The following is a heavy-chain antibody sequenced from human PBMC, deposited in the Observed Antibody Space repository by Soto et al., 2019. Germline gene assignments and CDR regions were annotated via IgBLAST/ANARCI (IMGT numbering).Heavy chain of an antibody. V-gene: IGHV4-30-4*01. Sequence: QVQLQESGPGLVKPSQTLSLTCTVSGGSISSGDYYWSWIRQPPGKALEWIGYIYYSGYTYYNPSLKSRVXLXVXXSKNQFSLNLSSVTAADTAVYYCARERPDGCRLDPWGQGTLVTVSS. D-gene: IGHD6-19*01. CDR3: ARERPDGCRLDP. J-gene: IGHJ5*02. CDR2: IYYSGYT. CDR1: GGSISSGDYY.